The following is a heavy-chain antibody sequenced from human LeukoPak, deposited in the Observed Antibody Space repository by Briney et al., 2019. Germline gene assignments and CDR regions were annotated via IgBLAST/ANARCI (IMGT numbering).Heavy chain of an antibody. CDR1: GASVSSYY. Sequence: SETLSLTCTVSGASVSSYYWSWIRQSPKKGLEWIGYIYYGGSSSYNPSLQSRVSISLDTSKNQFSLKMTSVTAADTAVYYCAKLLGEEYWGQGTLVTVSS. CDR3: AKLLGEEY. D-gene: IGHD2-21*01. J-gene: IGHJ4*02. V-gene: IGHV4-59*02. CDR2: IYYGGSS.